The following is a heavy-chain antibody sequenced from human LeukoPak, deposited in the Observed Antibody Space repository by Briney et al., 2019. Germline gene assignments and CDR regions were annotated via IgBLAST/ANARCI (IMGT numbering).Heavy chain of an antibody. CDR1: GGSISSYY. CDR2: IFYSGST. Sequence: PSETLSLTCTVSGGSISSYYWSWLRQPPGKGLEWIGYIFYSGSTNYNPSLKSRVTISVDTSKNQFSLKLSSVTAADTAVYYCARERAVAGLDYWGQGTLVTVSS. CDR3: ARERAVAGLDY. D-gene: IGHD6-19*01. V-gene: IGHV4-59*01. J-gene: IGHJ4*02.